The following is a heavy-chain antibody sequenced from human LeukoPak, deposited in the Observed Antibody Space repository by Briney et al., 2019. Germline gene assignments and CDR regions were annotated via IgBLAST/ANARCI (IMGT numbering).Heavy chain of an antibody. CDR2: ISGSGGNT. CDR1: GFTFSSYA. CDR3: ARDWPSEWQQLPDYDAVDI. J-gene: IGHJ3*02. Sequence: GSLRLSCAASGFTFSSYAMSWVGQPPGKELEWVSSISGSGGNTYYADSVKGRFTISRDNSKNTLYVQMNSLRDEDTAVYYCARDWPSEWQQLPDYDAVDIWGQETTVTVSS. V-gene: IGHV3-23*01. D-gene: IGHD6-13*01.